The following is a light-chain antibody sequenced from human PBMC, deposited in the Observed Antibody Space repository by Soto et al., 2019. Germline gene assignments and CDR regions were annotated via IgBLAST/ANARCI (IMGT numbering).Light chain of an antibody. CDR2: EVS. J-gene: IGLJ3*02. CDR3: ASYTSSSTAV. V-gene: IGLV2-14*01. Sequence: QSALTQPASVSGSPGQSITISCTGTSSDVGGYNAVSWYQQHPGKAPQLMIYEVSNRPSGVSNRFSGSKSGNTASLTISGLQAEDEADYFCASYTSSSTAVFGAGTKLTVL. CDR1: SSDVGGYNA.